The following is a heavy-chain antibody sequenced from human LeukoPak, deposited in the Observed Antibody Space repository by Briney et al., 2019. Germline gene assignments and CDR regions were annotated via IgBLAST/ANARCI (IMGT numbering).Heavy chain of an antibody. J-gene: IGHJ3*02. CDR3: AREDYNDAFDI. V-gene: IGHV3-7*04. CDR1: GFTFSSYW. CDR2: IKQDGSEK. Sequence: GGSLRLSCAASGFTFSSYWMSWVRQAPGKGLEWVANIKQDGSEKYYVDSVKGRFTISRDNAKNLLYLQMNSLRAEDTAVYYCAREDYNDAFDIWGQGTMVTVCS. D-gene: IGHD4-11*01.